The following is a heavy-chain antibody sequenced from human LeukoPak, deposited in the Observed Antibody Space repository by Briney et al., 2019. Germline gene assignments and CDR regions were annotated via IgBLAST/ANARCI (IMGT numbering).Heavy chain of an antibody. CDR2: ISSSSSYI. V-gene: IGHV3-21*01. J-gene: IGHJ4*02. Sequence: PGGSLRLSCAASGFTFSSYSMNWVRQAPGKGLEWVSSISSSSSYIYYADSVKGRFTISRDNAKNTLYLQMNSLRAEDTAVYYCARESLWDYYDSSGYVLGYWGQGTLVTVSS. D-gene: IGHD3-22*01. CDR1: GFTFSSYS. CDR3: ARESLWDYYDSSGYVLGY.